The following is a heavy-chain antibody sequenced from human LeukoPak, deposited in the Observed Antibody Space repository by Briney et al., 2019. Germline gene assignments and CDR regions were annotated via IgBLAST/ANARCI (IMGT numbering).Heavy chain of an antibody. J-gene: IGHJ4*02. Sequence: GGSLRLSCAASGSTFSSYAMHWVRQAPGKGLEWVAVISYDGSNKYYADSVKGRFTISRDNSKNTLYLQMNSLRAEDTAVYYCAKDTDPYDSSGINYWGQGTLVTVSS. CDR1: GSTFSSYA. V-gene: IGHV3-30-3*01. CDR2: ISYDGSNK. D-gene: IGHD3-22*01. CDR3: AKDTDPYDSSGINY.